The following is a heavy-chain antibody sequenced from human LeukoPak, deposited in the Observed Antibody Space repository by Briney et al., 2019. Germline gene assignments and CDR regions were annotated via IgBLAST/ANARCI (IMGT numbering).Heavy chain of an antibody. J-gene: IGHJ4*02. V-gene: IGHV1-69*05. Sequence: SVKVSCKASGGTFSSYAISWVRQAPGQGLEWMGGIIPIFGTANYAQKFQGRVTITTDESTSTAYMELSSLRSEDTAVYYCARGDSADGSGSALFDYWGQGTLVTVSS. CDR2: IIPIFGTA. D-gene: IGHD3-10*01. CDR3: ARGDSADGSGSALFDY. CDR1: GGTFSSYA.